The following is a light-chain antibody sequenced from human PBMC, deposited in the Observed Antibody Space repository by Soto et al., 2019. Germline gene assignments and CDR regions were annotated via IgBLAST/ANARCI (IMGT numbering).Light chain of an antibody. CDR2: AND. CDR1: SFNIGGSS. Sequence: QSVLTQPPSVSAAPGQKVTISCSGSSFNIGGSSVFWYRQLPGAAPKVLIYANDRRPSGIPDRFSGSKSGTSATLAITGLQTGDEADYYCETWDSSLSAHVFGGGTKLTVL. CDR3: ETWDSSLSAHV. V-gene: IGLV1-51*02. J-gene: IGLJ1*01.